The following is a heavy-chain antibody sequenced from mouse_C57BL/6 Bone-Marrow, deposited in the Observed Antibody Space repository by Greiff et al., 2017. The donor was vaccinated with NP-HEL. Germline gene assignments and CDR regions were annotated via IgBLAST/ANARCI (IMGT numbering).Heavy chain of an antibody. CDR1: GYTFTDYE. CDR2: IDPETGGT. CDR3: TGDYGVYYAMDY. V-gene: IGHV1-15*01. J-gene: IGHJ4*01. D-gene: IGHD2-4*01. Sequence: VQLQQSGAELVRPGASVTLSCKASGYTFTDYEMHWVKQTPVHGLEWIGAIDPETGGTAYNQKFKGKAILTADKSSSTAYMELRSLTSEDSAVYYCTGDYGVYYAMDYWGQGTSVTVSS.